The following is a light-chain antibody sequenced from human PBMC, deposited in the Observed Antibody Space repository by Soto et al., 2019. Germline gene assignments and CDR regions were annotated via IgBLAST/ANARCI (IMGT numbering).Light chain of an antibody. Sequence: ESVFTQSPGTLSLSPGERATLSCRASQSVNSGYLAWYQHTPGQAPRLLIYGTSTRATGIPDRFSGSGSGTDFTLTISRLEPEDFAVYYCQQYGSSPRTFGQGTKV. CDR1: QSVNSGY. V-gene: IGKV3-20*01. CDR3: QQYGSSPRT. CDR2: GTS. J-gene: IGKJ1*01.